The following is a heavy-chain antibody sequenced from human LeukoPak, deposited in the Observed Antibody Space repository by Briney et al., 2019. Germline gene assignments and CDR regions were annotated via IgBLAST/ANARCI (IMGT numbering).Heavy chain of an antibody. Sequence: GRSLRLSCAASGFTFSSYAMHWVRQAPGKGLEWVAVISYDGSNKYYADSVKGRFTISRDNSKNTLYLQMNSLRAEDTAVYYCASVCLVVVPAAMHGGDYWGQGTLVTVSS. CDR2: ISYDGSNK. J-gene: IGHJ4*02. V-gene: IGHV3-30*04. CDR1: GFTFSSYA. D-gene: IGHD2-2*01. CDR3: ASVCLVVVPAAMHGGDY.